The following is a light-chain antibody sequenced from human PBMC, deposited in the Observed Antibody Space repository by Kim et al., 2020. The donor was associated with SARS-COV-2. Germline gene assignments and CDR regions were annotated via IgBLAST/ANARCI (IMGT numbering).Light chain of an antibody. J-gene: IGLJ2*01. V-gene: IGLV3-19*01. CDR2: GRN. CDR3: QSRDSGGRVV. Sequence: SSELTQDSAVSVALGQTVRITCQGDSLRSYYATWYQQKPSQAPVLVIYGRNNRPSGIPDRFSGSSSGNTASLTISGAQAEDEADFYCQSRDSGGRVVFGGGTQLTVL. CDR1: SLRSYY.